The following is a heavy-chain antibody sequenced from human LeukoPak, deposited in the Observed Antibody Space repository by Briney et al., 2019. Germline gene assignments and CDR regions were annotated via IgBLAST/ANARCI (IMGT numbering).Heavy chain of an antibody. CDR1: GFRFSYFC. Sequence: PGGSLRLSCEASGFRFSYFCMSWVRQAPGKGLEWVANMNEDGSQKYYVDSVKGRFTISRDNTKKLVFLQMNSLRVEDTAVYYCARDEVGGYYFEWGQGNLVNVSS. CDR3: ARDEVGGYYFE. J-gene: IGHJ4*02. D-gene: IGHD3-3*01. V-gene: IGHV3-7*01. CDR2: MNEDGSQK.